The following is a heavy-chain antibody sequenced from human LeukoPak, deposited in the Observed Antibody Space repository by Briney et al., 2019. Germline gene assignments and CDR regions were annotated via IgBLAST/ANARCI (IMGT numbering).Heavy chain of an antibody. CDR3: ARGRGATGEWFDP. D-gene: IGHD1-26*01. Sequence: SETLSLTCNVSGGSISTYYWSWIRQPAAKGLEWIGRIYKSGSTNYNPSLKSRVTMSVDTSKNQFSLKLSSVTAADTAVYYCARGRGATGEWFDPWGQGTLVTVSS. CDR2: IYKSGST. CDR1: GGSISTYY. J-gene: IGHJ5*02. V-gene: IGHV4-4*07.